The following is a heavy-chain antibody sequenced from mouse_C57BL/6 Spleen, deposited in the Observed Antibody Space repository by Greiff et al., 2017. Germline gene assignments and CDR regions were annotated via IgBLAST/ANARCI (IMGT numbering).Heavy chain of an antibody. V-gene: IGHV1-22*01. D-gene: IGHD4-1*01. Sequence: EVQLKQSGPELVKPGASVKMSCKASGYTFTDYNMHWVKQSHGKSLEWIGYINPNDGGTSYNQKFKGKTTLTVNKSSSTAYMELRSLTSEDSAVYYCASSSGKSLWFDYWGQGTTLTVSS. J-gene: IGHJ2*01. CDR1: GYTFTDYN. CDR3: ASSSGKSLWFDY. CDR2: INPNDGGT.